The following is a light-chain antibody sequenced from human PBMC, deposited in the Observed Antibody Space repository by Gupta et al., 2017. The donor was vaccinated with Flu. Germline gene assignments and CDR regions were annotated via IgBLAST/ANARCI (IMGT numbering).Light chain of an antibody. CDR2: EAR. Sequence: SALTQPPSVSGSPGQSVTISCTGSRNDIGASDRVSWYQQPPGTAPKPIIYEARNRPSGVPVRFSASKSDNTASLTISGLQGEDEADYYCTSYTSSHTYVFGTGTKVTVL. CDR3: TSYTSSHTYV. V-gene: IGLV2-18*02. J-gene: IGLJ1*01. CDR1: RNDIGASDR.